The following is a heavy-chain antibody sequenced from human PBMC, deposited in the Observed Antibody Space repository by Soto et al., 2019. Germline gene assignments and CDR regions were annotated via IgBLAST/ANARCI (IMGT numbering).Heavy chain of an antibody. V-gene: IGHV3-30-3*01. D-gene: IGHD6-19*01. Sequence: QVQLVESGGGVVQPGRSLRLSCAASRFTFSSFFMHWVRQAPGKGLEWVAVISYDGTSEYYADSVKGRFTISRDNSKNTLSLQMNSLRGEDTAIYYCAREPSSGWFYFDSWGQGTLVTVSS. J-gene: IGHJ4*02. CDR2: ISYDGTSE. CDR1: RFTFSSFF. CDR3: AREPSSGWFYFDS.